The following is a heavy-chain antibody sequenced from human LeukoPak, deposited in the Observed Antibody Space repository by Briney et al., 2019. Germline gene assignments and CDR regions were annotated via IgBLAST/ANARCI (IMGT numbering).Heavy chain of an antibody. D-gene: IGHD3-22*01. Sequence: PSETLSLTCAVSGGSISSGGYSWSWIRQPPGKGLEWIGYIYHSGSTYYNPSLKSRVTISVDRSKNQFSLKLSSVTAADTAVYYCARGGDYYDSSGYFNWFDPWGQGTLVTVSS. J-gene: IGHJ5*02. CDR2: IYHSGST. CDR3: ARGGDYYDSSGYFNWFDP. CDR1: GGSISSGGYS. V-gene: IGHV4-30-2*01.